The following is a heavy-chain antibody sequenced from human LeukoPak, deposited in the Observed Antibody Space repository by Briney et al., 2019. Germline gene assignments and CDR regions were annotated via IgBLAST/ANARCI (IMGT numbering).Heavy chain of an antibody. CDR2: ISSSSSYI. V-gene: IGHV3-21*01. J-gene: IGHJ4*02. D-gene: IGHD3-22*01. Sequence: PGGSLRLSCAASGFTFSSYSMNWVRQAPGKGLEGVSSISSSSSYIYYADSVKGRFTISRDNAKNSLYLQMNSLRAEDTAVYYCARDYYDSSGYHYFDYWGQGTLVTVSS. CDR1: GFTFSSYS. CDR3: ARDYYDSSGYHYFDY.